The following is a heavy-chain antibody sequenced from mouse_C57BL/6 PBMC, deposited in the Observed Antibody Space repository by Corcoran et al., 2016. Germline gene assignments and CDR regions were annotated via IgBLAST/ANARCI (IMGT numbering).Heavy chain of an antibody. CDR3: ARRGSVTGLGY. D-gene: IGHD4-1*01. CDR2: IYPGSGNT. CDR1: GYTFTDYY. V-gene: IGHV1-76*01. Sequence: QVKLKQSGAELVRPGASVKLSCKASGYTFTDYYINWVKQRPGQGLEWIARIYPGSGNTYYNEKFKGKATLTAEKSSSTAYMQLSSLTSEDSAVYFCARRGSVTGLGYWGQGTTLTVSS. J-gene: IGHJ2*01.